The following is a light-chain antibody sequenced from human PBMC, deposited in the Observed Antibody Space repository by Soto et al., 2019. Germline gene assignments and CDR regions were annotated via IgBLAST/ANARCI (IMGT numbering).Light chain of an antibody. J-gene: IGLJ1*01. CDR3: SSYTSSGTYV. V-gene: IGLV2-14*01. CDR2: DVS. Sequence: QSVLTQPSSLSGSPGQSVSIFCTGKSRDVGGYEFVSWYQQHPDNAPKLIIYDVSDRPSGESSRFSGSKSANTASLTISGLQAEDEADYYCSSYTSSGTYVFGTGTKVTVL. CDR1: SRDVGGYEF.